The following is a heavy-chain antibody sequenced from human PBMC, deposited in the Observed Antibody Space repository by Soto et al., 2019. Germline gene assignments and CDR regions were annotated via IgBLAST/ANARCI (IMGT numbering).Heavy chain of an antibody. D-gene: IGHD2-15*01. J-gene: IGHJ4*02. Sequence: HPGGSLRLSCAASGFTFSSYAMSWVRQAPGKGLEWVSAISGSGGSTYYADSVKGRFTISRDNSKNTLYLQMNSLRAEDTAVYYCANLDIVVVVAATWAPSFDYWGQGTLVTVSS. V-gene: IGHV3-23*01. CDR1: GFTFSSYA. CDR2: ISGSGGST. CDR3: ANLDIVVVVAATWAPSFDY.